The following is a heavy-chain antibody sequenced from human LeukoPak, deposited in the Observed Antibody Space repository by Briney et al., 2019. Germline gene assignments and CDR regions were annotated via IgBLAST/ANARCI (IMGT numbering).Heavy chain of an antibody. J-gene: IGHJ4*02. CDR2: IKEDGSEK. D-gene: IGHD2-8*01. Sequence: GGSLRLSCAASGLTVSSNCMSWVRQAPGKGLEWVANIKEDGSEKYYVDSVKGRFTISRDNARNSLFLQMNSLRAEDTAVYYCAKDPDCTSGICYTFFDYWGQGTLVTVSS. CDR3: AKDPDCTSGICYTFFDY. V-gene: IGHV3-7*03. CDR1: GLTVSSNC.